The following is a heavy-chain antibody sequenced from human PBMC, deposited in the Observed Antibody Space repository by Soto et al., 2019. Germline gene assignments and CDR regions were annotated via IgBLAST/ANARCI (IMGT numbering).Heavy chain of an antibody. D-gene: IGHD2-8*01. Sequence: PGGSLRLSCAASGFTVSSNYMSWVRQAPGKGLEWIGYIYNNEITNYNPSLKSRVTISADTSKNQLSLKLGSVTAADTAVYSCARDPLKSNGLWGQGTLVTVSS. CDR3: ARDPLKSNGL. CDR1: GFTVSSNY. V-gene: IGHV4-59*02. J-gene: IGHJ4*02. CDR2: IYNNEIT.